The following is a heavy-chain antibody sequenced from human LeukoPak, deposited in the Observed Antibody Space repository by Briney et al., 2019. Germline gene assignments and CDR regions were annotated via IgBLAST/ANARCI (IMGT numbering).Heavy chain of an antibody. Sequence: GGSLRLSCAASGFTFSSYAMSWVRKPPGQGLGWVSAISGSGGSTSYDDPVNVRLTISRDNSKNTLYLQMNSLRAEDTAVYYCAKSTVTTRPWYFDLWGRGTLVTVSS. CDR3: AKSTVTTRPWYFDL. CDR2: ISGSGGST. D-gene: IGHD4-17*01. CDR1: GFTFSSYA. J-gene: IGHJ2*01. V-gene: IGHV3-23*01.